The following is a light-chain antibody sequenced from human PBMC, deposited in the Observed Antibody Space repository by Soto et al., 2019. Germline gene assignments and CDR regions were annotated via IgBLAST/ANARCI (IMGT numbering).Light chain of an antibody. CDR2: AAS. Sequence: DIQITQCPSSLSSSVGDRVTITCRASQSISNYLNWYQQKPGKAPKLLIYAASSLQSGVPSRFSGSGSGTDFTLTISSLQPQDFATYYCQQSYSTPITFGQGTRLEIK. J-gene: IGKJ5*01. CDR3: QQSYSTPIT. V-gene: IGKV1-39*01. CDR1: QSISNY.